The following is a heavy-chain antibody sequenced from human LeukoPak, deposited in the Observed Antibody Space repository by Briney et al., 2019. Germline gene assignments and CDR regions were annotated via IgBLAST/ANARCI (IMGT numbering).Heavy chain of an antibody. V-gene: IGHV3-53*01. Sequence: GGSLRLSCAASGFTVSSNYMSWVRQAPGKGLEWVSVIYSGGSTYYADSVKGRFTISRDNSKNTLYLQMNSLRAEDTAVYYCARGGSGSYYKLGYWGQGTLVTVSS. CDR3: ARGGSGSYYKLGY. J-gene: IGHJ4*02. CDR1: GFTVSSNY. D-gene: IGHD3-10*01. CDR2: IYSGGST.